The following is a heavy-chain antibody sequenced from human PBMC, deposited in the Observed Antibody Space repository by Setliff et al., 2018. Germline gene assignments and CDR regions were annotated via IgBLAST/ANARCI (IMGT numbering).Heavy chain of an antibody. CDR2: FDPEDSET. J-gene: IGHJ3*02. CDR3: ATPRSGIIDAFDI. CDR1: GYRLIEVS. Sequence: ASVKVSCKVSGYRLIEVSMHWVRQAPGKGLEWMGGFDPEDSETIYAQKFQGRVTMTEDTSTDTAYMELSSLRSEDTAVYYCATPRSGIIDAFDIWGQGTMVTVSS. V-gene: IGHV1-24*01.